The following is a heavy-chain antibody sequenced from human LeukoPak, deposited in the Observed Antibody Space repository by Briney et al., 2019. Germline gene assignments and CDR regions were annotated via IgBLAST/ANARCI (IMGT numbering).Heavy chain of an antibody. J-gene: IGHJ4*02. V-gene: IGHV1-2*02. CDR3: ARGQQLLEAFDY. D-gene: IGHD6-19*01. CDR1: GSTFTGNY. CDR2: INPNSGVT. Sequence: ASVKVSCKASGSTFTGNYMHWERQAHGQGLEWKGWINPNSGVTHYQQKFQGRVTMTRDTSIRTAYMEVSSLRSDDTAVYYCARGQQLLEAFDYWRLGTLVTVSS.